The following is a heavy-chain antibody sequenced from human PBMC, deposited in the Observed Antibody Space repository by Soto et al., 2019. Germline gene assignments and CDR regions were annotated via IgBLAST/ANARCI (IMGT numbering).Heavy chain of an antibody. V-gene: IGHV1-8*01. J-gene: IGHJ6*02. CDR3: ATDYGSGTTSLYGMDV. CDR1: GYTFTNYD. Sequence: QVQLVQPGAEVKKPGASVKVSCKASGYTFTNYDINWVRQATGQGLEWMGWMNPNSGNTGYAQKFQGRVTMTRSTSISTAYMELSSLRSEDTAVYYCATDYGSGTTSLYGMDVWGQGTTVTVSS. CDR2: MNPNSGNT. D-gene: IGHD3-10*01.